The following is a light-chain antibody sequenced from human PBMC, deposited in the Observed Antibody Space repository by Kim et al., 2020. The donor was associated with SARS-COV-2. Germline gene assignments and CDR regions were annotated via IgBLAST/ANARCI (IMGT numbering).Light chain of an antibody. CDR1: SSNIGAGYD. CDR3: QSYDSSLSGSA. V-gene: IGLV1-40*01. Sequence: QSVLTQPPSVSGAPGQRVTISCTGSSSNIGAGYDVHWYQQLPGTPPKLLIYGNSNRPSGVPDRFSGSKSGTSASLAITGLQAEDEADYYCQSYDSSLSGSAFGTGTKVTVL. J-gene: IGLJ1*01. CDR2: GNS.